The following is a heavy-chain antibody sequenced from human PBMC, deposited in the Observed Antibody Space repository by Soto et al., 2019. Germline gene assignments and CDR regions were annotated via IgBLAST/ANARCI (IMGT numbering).Heavy chain of an antibody. V-gene: IGHV3-23*01. Sequence: SLRLSCPASGFTFRSYAMSWVRQAPGKGLEWVSAISGSGGSTYYADSVKGRFTISRDNSKNTLYLQMNSLRAEDTAVYYCAKFRHSSGWVNWFDPWGQGTLVTVSS. CDR2: ISGSGGST. J-gene: IGHJ5*02. D-gene: IGHD6-19*01. CDR1: GFTFRSYA. CDR3: AKFRHSSGWVNWFDP.